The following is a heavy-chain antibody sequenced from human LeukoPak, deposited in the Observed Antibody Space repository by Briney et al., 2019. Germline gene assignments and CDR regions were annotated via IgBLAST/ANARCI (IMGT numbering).Heavy chain of an antibody. CDR1: GFTFSSYG. D-gene: IGHD3-3*01. J-gene: IGHJ3*02. Sequence: GGSLRLSCAASGFTFSSYGMHWVRQAPGKGLEWVSSISSSSSYIYYADSVKGRFTISRDNAKNSLYLQMNSLRAEDTAVYYCARGYFAVGAFDIWGQGTMVTVSS. V-gene: IGHV3-21*01. CDR2: ISSSSSYI. CDR3: ARGYFAVGAFDI.